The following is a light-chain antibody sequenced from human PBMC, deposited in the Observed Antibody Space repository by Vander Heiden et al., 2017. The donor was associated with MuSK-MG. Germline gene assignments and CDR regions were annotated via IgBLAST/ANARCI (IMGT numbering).Light chain of an antibody. CDR1: QRISRY. V-gene: IGKV1-39*01. Sequence: DIQLTPSPSSLSASVGDRVIITCRASQRISRYLNWYQQKPGKAPKLLIYEASSLQSGVPSRIGGSGSTDFTLTITNLQPDDFATYYCQQTYSTTPITFGHGTRLEIK. J-gene: IGKJ5*01. CDR3: QQTYSTTPIT. CDR2: EAS.